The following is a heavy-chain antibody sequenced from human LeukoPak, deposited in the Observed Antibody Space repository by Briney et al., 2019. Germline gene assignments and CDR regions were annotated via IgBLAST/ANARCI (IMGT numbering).Heavy chain of an antibody. D-gene: IGHD3-16*01. Sequence: GGSLRLSCAVSGFTFSDYYMSWIRQAPGKGLEWISYISMSSTYTKYADSVKGRFTISRDDAKNSLYLQMNSPRAEDTAVYYCARGGGLRGFDHWGQGTLVTVSS. V-gene: IGHV3-11*06. CDR2: ISMSSTYT. CDR3: ARGGGLRGFDH. CDR1: GFTFSDYY. J-gene: IGHJ4*02.